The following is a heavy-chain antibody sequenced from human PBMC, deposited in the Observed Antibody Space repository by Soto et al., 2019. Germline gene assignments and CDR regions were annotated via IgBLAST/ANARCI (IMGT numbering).Heavy chain of an antibody. CDR3: ARFGDILTGSPQSNWFDP. CDR1: GGSISSYY. CDR2: IYYSGST. V-gene: IGHV4-59*01. J-gene: IGHJ5*02. Sequence: KTSETLSLTCTVSGGSISSYYWSWIRQPPGKGLEWIGYIYYSGSTNYNPSLKSRVTISVDTSKNQFSLKLSSVTAADTAVYYCARFGDILTGSPQSNWFDPWGQGTLVTVSS. D-gene: IGHD3-9*01.